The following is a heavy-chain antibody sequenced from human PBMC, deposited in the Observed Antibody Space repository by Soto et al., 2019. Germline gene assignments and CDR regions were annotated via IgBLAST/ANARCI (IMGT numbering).Heavy chain of an antibody. D-gene: IGHD4-17*01. J-gene: IGHJ2*01. V-gene: IGHV4-39*01. CDR1: GGSISSSSYY. Sequence: TLSLTCTVSGGSISSSSYYLGWIRQPPGKGLEWIGSIYYSGSTYYNPSLKSRVTISVDTSKNQFSLKLSSVTAADTAVYYCARIYGDYGDWYFDLWGRGTLVTVSS. CDR3: ARIYGDYGDWYFDL. CDR2: IYYSGST.